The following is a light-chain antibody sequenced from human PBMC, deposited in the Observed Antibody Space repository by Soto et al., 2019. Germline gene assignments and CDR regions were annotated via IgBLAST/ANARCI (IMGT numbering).Light chain of an antibody. CDR3: LQHNSYPLA. CDR1: QGVAKD. J-gene: IGKJ4*01. V-gene: IGKV1-17*01. Sequence: DIQMTQPPSSLSASVGDRVTFTCRASQGVAKDLAWYQQKPGKAPKRLIYAASTLQNGVPSRFSGSGAVTEFTLTSSSLQPEDFATYYCLQHNSYPLAFGGGTKVEIK. CDR2: AAS.